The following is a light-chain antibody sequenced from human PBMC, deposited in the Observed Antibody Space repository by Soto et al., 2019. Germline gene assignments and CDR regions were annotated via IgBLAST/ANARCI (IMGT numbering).Light chain of an antibody. CDR1: QSVSNKY. J-gene: IGKJ2*01. V-gene: IGKV3-20*01. Sequence: EVVLTQSPGTLSLSPGERATLSCRASQSVSNKYLAWYQQKPGQAPRLLIFGSSDRATGIPESFSGSGAGTDFTLTISRLEPEDFAVYYCHQYGSSPPYTFGQGTNLAIK. CDR3: HQYGSSPPYT. CDR2: GSS.